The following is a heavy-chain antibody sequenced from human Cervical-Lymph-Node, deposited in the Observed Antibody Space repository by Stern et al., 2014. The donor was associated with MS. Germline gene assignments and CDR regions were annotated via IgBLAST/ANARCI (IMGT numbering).Heavy chain of an antibody. CDR1: GGSFNSGNYY. Sequence: QLQLQEPGPGLVKPSQTLSLTCAVSGGSFNSGNYYWSWIRQLPGKGLEWIGYIYYSTNTDYNPSLKSRVTISGDTSKNQFSLKLNSVTAADTAVYYCARGGGSSYYFGMDVWGQGTTVTVSS. D-gene: IGHD1-1*01. CDR3: ARGGGSSYYFGMDV. V-gene: IGHV4-31*02. CDR2: IYYSTNT. J-gene: IGHJ6*02.